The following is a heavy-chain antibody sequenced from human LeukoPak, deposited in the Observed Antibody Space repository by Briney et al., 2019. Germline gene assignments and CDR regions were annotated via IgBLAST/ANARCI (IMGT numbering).Heavy chain of an antibody. V-gene: IGHV5-51*01. D-gene: IGHD2-15*01. CDR2: IYPGDSDT. CDR3: ARVNCSGGSCYEYFQH. CDR1: GYRFTSYW. J-gene: IGHJ1*01. Sequence: GESLKISCKGSGYRFTSYWIGWVRQMPGKGLEWMGIIYPGDSDTRYNPSFQGQVTISADKSISTAYLQWSSLKASDTAMYYCARVNCSGGSCYEYFQHWGQGTLVTVSS.